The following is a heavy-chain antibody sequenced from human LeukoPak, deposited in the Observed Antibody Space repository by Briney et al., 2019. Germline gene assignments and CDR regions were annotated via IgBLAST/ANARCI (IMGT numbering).Heavy chain of an antibody. V-gene: IGHV3-74*01. J-gene: IGHJ5*01. D-gene: IGHD3-10*01. CDR3: AKAATYFYGSVTYDWFES. CDR1: GFTFSSYW. Sequence: RGSLKLSCEASGFTFSSYWMHWVRQIPGKGLMWVSRIESNGLTLYADSVRDRFTISRDNGKNTIYLQMNSLRVDDTAIYYCAKAATYFYGSVTYDWFESWGQGTLVTVSS. CDR2: IESNGLT.